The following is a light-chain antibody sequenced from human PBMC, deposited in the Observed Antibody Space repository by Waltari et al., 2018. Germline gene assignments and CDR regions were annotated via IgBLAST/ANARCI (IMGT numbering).Light chain of an antibody. CDR2: DVF. Sequence: SAPTQPASVSGVPGQSNPISFTGTSRDGGFYNYFSWYQQNPGKAPKLIIYDVFQRPSGVSNRFSGSKSGNTASLTISGLQTEDEGDYYCNSYAGSSSWVFGGGTKLTVL. J-gene: IGLJ3*02. CDR3: NSYAGSSSWV. CDR1: SRDGGFYNY. V-gene: IGLV2-14*03.